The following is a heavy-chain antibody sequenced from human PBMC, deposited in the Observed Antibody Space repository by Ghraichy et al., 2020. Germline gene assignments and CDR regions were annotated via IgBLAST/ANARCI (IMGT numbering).Heavy chain of an antibody. CDR2: ISSSGRNI. CDR3: VRNLACDI. CDR1: DFTFRIYT. D-gene: IGHD3-3*01. V-gene: IGHV3-21*01. Sequence: GGSLRLSCVASDFTFRIYTLGWVRQAPGMGLEWVSSISSSGRNIFYTDSVKGRFTISRDNAENSLFLHMNSLRAEDTAIYYCVRNLACDIWGQGTMVTVSS. J-gene: IGHJ3*02.